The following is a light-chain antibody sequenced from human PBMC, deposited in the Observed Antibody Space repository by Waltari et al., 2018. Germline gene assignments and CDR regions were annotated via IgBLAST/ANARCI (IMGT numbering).Light chain of an antibody. Sequence: EIVITQSPATLSVSPGERAALSCRASQSVSSNLAWYQQRPGQAPRLLIYAASTRATGSPGRFSGSGSGTEFTLTISSLQSEDFAVYYCQQYHAWPPLTFGGGTKVEIK. V-gene: IGKV3-15*01. CDR1: QSVSSN. CDR2: AAS. CDR3: QQYHAWPPLT. J-gene: IGKJ4*01.